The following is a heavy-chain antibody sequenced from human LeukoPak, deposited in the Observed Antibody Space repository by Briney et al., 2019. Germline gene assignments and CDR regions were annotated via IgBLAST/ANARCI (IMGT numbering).Heavy chain of an antibody. CDR1: GGSFSGYY. CDR2: INHSGST. CDR3: ARRRTAMVSTIDY. J-gene: IGHJ4*02. D-gene: IGHD5-18*01. V-gene: IGHV4-34*01. Sequence: SETLSLTCAVYGGSFSGYYWSWIRQPPGKGLEWIGEINHSGSTNYNPSLKSRVTISVDTSKNQFSLKLSSVTAADTAVYYCARRRTAMVSTIDYWGQGTLVTVSS.